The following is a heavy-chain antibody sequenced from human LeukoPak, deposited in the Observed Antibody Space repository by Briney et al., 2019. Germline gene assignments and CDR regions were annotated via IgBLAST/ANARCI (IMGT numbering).Heavy chain of an antibody. CDR2: ISHDGANK. Sequence: AGGSLRLSCATSGFIFSSYGMHWVRQAPGKGLEWVAVISHDGANKYYADSVKGRFTISRDNSKNTLYLQMNSLRAEDTAVYYCAKGTGRSSSSLDYWGQGTLVTVFS. D-gene: IGHD2-2*01. CDR3: AKGTGRSSSSLDY. CDR1: GFIFSSYG. V-gene: IGHV3-30*18. J-gene: IGHJ4*02.